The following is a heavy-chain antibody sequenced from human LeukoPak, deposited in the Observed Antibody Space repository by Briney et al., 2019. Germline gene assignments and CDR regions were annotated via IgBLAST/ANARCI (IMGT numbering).Heavy chain of an antibody. D-gene: IGHD3-22*01. CDR1: GGSISSDNYQ. CDR2: MYYSGST. CDR3: ARPYYYDSRIDP. J-gene: IGHJ5*02. V-gene: IGHV4-30-4*01. Sequence: PSQTLSLTCTVSGGSISSDNYQWSWIRQPPGKGLEWIAYMYYSGSTYYNPSLKSRVTMSADTSKNQLSLKLSSVTAADTAVYYCARPYYYDSRIDPWGQGILVTVSS.